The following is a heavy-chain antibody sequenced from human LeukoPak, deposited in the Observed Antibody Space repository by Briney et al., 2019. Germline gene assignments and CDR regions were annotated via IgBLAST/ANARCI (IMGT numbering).Heavy chain of an antibody. CDR1: GYTFTSYY. Sequence: ASVKVSCKASGYTFTSYYMHWVRQAPGQGLEWMGTINPSGGSTSYAQKFQGRVTMTRDTSTSTVYMELSSLRSEDTAVYYCARSYYDFWSGSYYFDYWGQGTLVTVSS. CDR3: ARSYYDFWSGSYYFDY. CDR2: INPSGGST. J-gene: IGHJ4*02. D-gene: IGHD3-3*01. V-gene: IGHV1-46*01.